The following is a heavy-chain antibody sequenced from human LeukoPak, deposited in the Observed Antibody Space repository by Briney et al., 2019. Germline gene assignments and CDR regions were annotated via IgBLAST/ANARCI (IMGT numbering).Heavy chain of an antibody. Sequence: ASVKVSCKASGYTFTSYAMNWVRQAPGQGLEWMGWINTNTGNPTYAQGFTGRFVFSLDTSVSTAYLQISSLKAEDTAVYYCARALVVAARTYFFDYWGQGTLVIVSS. CDR2: INTNTGNP. D-gene: IGHD2-15*01. J-gene: IGHJ4*02. CDR3: ARALVVAARTYFFDY. V-gene: IGHV7-4-1*02. CDR1: GYTFTSYA.